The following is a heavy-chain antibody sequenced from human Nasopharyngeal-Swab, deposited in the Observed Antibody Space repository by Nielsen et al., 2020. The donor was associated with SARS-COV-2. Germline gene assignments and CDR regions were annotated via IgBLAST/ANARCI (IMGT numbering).Heavy chain of an antibody. V-gene: IGHV3-7*01. CDR2: IDQDGSEK. Sequence: GESLKISCAASGFTFSSYWMTWVRQAPGKGLEWVANIDQDGSEKHYVDSVKGRFTISRDNAKNSLFLQMNSLRAEDTAVYYCARDHLMTVTIPYYYYGMDVWGQGTTVTVSS. J-gene: IGHJ6*02. CDR3: ARDHLMTVTIPYYYYGMDV. CDR1: GFTFSSYW. D-gene: IGHD4-11*01.